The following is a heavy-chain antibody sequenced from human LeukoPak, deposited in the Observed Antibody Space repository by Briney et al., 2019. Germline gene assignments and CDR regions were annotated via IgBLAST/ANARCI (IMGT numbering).Heavy chain of an antibody. V-gene: IGHV3-23*01. CDR2: ISGSGGST. J-gene: IGHJ4*02. Sequence: GGSLRLSCLTSGFTLSTNAMSWVRQAPGKGLEWVSAISGSGGSTYYADSVKGRFTISRDNSKNTLYLQMNSLRAEDTAVYYCAKVGPHDYGAIVDYWGQGTLVTVSS. D-gene: IGHD4-17*01. CDR3: AKVGPHDYGAIVDY. CDR1: GFTLSTNA.